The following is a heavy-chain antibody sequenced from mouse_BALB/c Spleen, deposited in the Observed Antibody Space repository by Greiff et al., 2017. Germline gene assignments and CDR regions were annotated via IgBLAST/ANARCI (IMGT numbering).Heavy chain of an antibody. J-gene: IGHJ2*01. Sequence: EVQGVESGGGLVKPGGSLKLSCAASGFTFSSYTMSWVRQTPEKRLEWVATISSGGSYTYYPDSVKGRFTISRDNAKNTLYLQMSSLKSEDTAMYYCTRGWGFTTATTGWYFDYWGQGTTLTVSS. CDR2: ISSGGSYT. CDR1: GFTFSSYT. V-gene: IGHV5-6-4*01. CDR3: TRGWGFTTATTGWYFDY. D-gene: IGHD1-2*01.